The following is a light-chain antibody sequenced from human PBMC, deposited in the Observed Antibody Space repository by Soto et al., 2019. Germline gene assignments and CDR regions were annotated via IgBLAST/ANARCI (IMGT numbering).Light chain of an antibody. Sequence: VLTQSPGTLSLSPGERATPSCRTSQSISSTYLAWYQQRPGQAPRLLIYAASSRATCIPDRFSGSGSGADFALPCSRLDPEDFAVYYCQQYFGSLDTFGLGTKLEIK. CDR3: QQYFGSLDT. CDR1: QSISSTY. J-gene: IGKJ2*01. V-gene: IGKV3-20*01. CDR2: AAS.